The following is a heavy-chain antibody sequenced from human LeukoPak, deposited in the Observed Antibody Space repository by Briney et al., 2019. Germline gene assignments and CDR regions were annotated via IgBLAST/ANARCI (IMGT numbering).Heavy chain of an antibody. J-gene: IGHJ4*02. CDR2: IYYSGST. CDR1: GGSISSYY. Sequence: SETLSLTCTVSGGSISSYYWSWIRQPPGKGLEWIGYIYYSGSTNYNPSLKSRVTISVDTSKNQFSLKLSSVTAADTAVYYCARHRVDYYDSSGYFSALFDYWGQGTLVTVSS. V-gene: IGHV4-59*01. D-gene: IGHD3-22*01. CDR3: ARHRVDYYDSSGYFSALFDY.